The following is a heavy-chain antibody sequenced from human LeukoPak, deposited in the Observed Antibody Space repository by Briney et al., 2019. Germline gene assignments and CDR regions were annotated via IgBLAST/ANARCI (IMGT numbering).Heavy chain of an antibody. J-gene: IGHJ4*02. V-gene: IGHV3-30*18. D-gene: IGHD3-22*01. Sequence: PGGSLRLSCAASGFTFSSYGMHWVRQAPGKGVEWVAVISSDGTNKYYADSVKGRFTISRDNSKNTLHLQMNSLRAEDTAVYYCANENYYDSSAYLDYWGQGTLVTVSS. CDR3: ANENYYDSSAYLDY. CDR1: GFTFSSYG. CDR2: ISSDGTNK.